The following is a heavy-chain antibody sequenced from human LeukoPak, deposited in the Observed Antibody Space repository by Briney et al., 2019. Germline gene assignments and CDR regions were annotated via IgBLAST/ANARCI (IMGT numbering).Heavy chain of an antibody. CDR3: ARRSAGGSGL. V-gene: IGHV3-21*01. J-gene: IGHJ4*02. D-gene: IGHD2-15*01. CDR2: IGSSSSYI. CDR1: VFTLSSYS. Sequence: PGGSLRLSCAASVFTLSSYSMKWVRQAQRKGQEWVSSIGSSSSYIYYADSVKGRFTISRDNAKNSLYLQMNSLRAEDTAVYYCARRSAGGSGLWGQGTLVTVSS.